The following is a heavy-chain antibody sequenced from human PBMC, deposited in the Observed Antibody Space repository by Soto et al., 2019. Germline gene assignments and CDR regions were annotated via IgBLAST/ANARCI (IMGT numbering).Heavy chain of an antibody. J-gene: IGHJ4*02. CDR3: ARGPSGDKVDY. D-gene: IGHD7-27*01. Sequence: QVQLQESGPGLVKPSQTLSLTCTVSGGSISNVHHCWSLIRQPPDQGPEWIGHIYNGGTTYYNPSLRSRVTISPDTSKNQFSLKLTSVSAADSAIYYCARGPSGDKVDYWGQGILVTVSS. CDR2: IYNGGTT. V-gene: IGHV4-30-4*01. CDR1: GGSISNVHHC.